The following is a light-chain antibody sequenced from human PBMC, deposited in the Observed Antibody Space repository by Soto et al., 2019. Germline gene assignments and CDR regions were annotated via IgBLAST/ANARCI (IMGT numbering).Light chain of an antibody. Sequence: IGLTQSPCTLSLSPGERATLSCRASQSFXSNFVWYQQQPGEPPSILXYCASTRATGIPARFSGSGSGTEFTLTISSLHSEDVAVYYCQQYNNWPRTFGQGTKVDI. V-gene: IGKV3-15*01. CDR2: CAS. CDR1: QSFXSN. CDR3: QQYNNWPRT. J-gene: IGKJ1*01.